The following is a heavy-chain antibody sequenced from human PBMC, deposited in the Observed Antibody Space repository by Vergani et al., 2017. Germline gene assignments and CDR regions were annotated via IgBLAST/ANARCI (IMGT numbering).Heavy chain of an antibody. CDR3: ARSGYCAHGVCYMTYYYYMDV. Sequence: QVQLEESGGGVVQPGRSLRLSCAGSGFTLSSHAMHWVRQAPGKGLELVVFIWYDGSKEYYADSVKGRFTISRDNSKNTLYLQMNNLRAADTAVYYCARSGYCAHGVCYMTYYYYMDVWGKGTAVTVSS. CDR2: IWYDGSKE. CDR1: GFTLSSHA. V-gene: IGHV3-33*01. J-gene: IGHJ6*03. D-gene: IGHD2-8*01.